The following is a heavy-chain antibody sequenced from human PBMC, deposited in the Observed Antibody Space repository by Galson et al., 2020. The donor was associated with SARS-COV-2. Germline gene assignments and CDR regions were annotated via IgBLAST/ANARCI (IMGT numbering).Heavy chain of an antibody. CDR3: ATVPVKYYYDSKKGWHYYMDV. D-gene: IGHD3-22*01. CDR1: GYTLTELS. Sequence: ASVKVSCKVSGYTLTELSMHWVRQAPGKGLEWMGGFDPEDGETIYAQKFQGRVTMTEDTSTDTAYMELSSLRSEDTAGYYCATVPVKYYYDSKKGWHYYMDVWGKGTTVTVSS. V-gene: IGHV1-24*01. CDR2: FDPEDGET. J-gene: IGHJ6*03.